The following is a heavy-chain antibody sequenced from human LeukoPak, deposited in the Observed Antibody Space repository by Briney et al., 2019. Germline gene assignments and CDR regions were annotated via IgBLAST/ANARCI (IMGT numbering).Heavy chain of an antibody. D-gene: IGHD2-2*01. J-gene: IGHJ6*02. CDR2: IYTSGST. CDR3: ARSDIVVVPAATHYYGMDV. V-gene: IGHV4-4*07. Sequence: PSETLSLTRTVSGGSISSYYWSWIRQPAGKGLEWIGRIYTSGSTNYNPSLKTRVTMSVDTSKNQFSLKLSSVTAADTAVYYCARSDIVVVPAATHYYGMDVWGQGTTVTVSS. CDR1: GGSISSYY.